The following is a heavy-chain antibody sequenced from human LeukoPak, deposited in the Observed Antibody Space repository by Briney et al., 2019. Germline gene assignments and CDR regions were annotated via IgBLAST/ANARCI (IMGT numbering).Heavy chain of an antibody. V-gene: IGHV4-4*07. CDR1: GGSISSYY. CDR3: TRDNGGDCYVFDI. D-gene: IGHD2-21*02. J-gene: IGHJ3*02. Sequence: PSETLSLTCPVSGGSISSYYWSWIGQPAGKGLEWIGRLYTSGSTNYNPSLKSRVTMSVDTSKNQFSLKLSSVTAADTALYYCTRDNGGDCYVFDIWGEGTVVTVSS. CDR2: LYTSGST.